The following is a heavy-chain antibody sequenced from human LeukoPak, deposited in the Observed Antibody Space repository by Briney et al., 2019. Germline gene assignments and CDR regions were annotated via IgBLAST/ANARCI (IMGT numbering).Heavy chain of an antibody. CDR3: ARDRVVRGVITSYYLDS. CDR1: GFIFSNYA. CDR2: IWYDGSYE. V-gene: IGHV3-33*08. D-gene: IGHD3-10*01. Sequence: GGSLRLSCVASGFIFSNYAIHWVRQAPGKGLEWMAVIWYDGSYEYYADSVKGRFTISRDNSKNTIYLQMNGLRAEDTALYHCARDRVVRGVITSYYLDSWGQGTPVTVSS. J-gene: IGHJ4*02.